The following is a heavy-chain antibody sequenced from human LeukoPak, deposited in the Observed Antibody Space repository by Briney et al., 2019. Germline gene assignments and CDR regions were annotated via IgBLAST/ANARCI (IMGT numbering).Heavy chain of an antibody. CDR2: IYYSGST. D-gene: IGHD6-6*01. CDR3: ARGVGTFEYSSSSAGFDY. V-gene: IGHV4-59*08. Sequence: PSETLSLTCTVSGGSISSYYWSWIRQPAGKGLEWIGYIYYSGSTYYNPSLKSRVTISVDTSKNQFSLKLSSVTAADTAVYYCARGVGTFEYSSSSAGFDYWGQGTLVTVSS. CDR1: GGSISSYY. J-gene: IGHJ4*02.